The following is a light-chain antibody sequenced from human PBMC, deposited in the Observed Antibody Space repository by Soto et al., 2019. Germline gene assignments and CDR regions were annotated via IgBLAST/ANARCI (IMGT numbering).Light chain of an antibody. CDR2: DAS. V-gene: IGKV3-11*01. CDR3: QQRSNWPPVT. CDR1: QSINRR. J-gene: IGKJ4*01. Sequence: EILLTQSPATLSLSPGERATLSCRASQSINRRLAWYRQKPGQAPRLLIYDASNRATGIPARFSGSGSGTDFTLTISSLEPEDFGVYYCQQRSNWPPVTFGGGTKVDIK.